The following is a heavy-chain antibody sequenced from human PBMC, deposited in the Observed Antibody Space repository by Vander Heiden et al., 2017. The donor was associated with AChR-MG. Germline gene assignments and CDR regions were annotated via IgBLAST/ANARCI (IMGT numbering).Heavy chain of an antibody. CDR3: ARDPGLRFLAERFDP. V-gene: IGHV3-33*01. CDR1: GFTSSSYG. J-gene: IGHJ5*02. D-gene: IGHD3-3*01. CDR2: IWYDGSNK. Sequence: QVQLVESGGGVVQPGRSLRLSCAASGFTSSSYGMHWVRQAPGKGLEWVAVIWYDGSNKYYADSVKGRFTISRDNSKNTLYLQMNSLRAEDTAVYYCARDPGLRFLAERFDPWGQGTLVTVSS.